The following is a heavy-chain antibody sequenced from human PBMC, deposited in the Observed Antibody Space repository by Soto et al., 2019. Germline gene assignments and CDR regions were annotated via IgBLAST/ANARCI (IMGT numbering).Heavy chain of an antibody. V-gene: IGHV3-7*01. J-gene: IGHJ4*02. CDR3: AKTRGWLEFDY. Sequence: EVQLVESGGGLVQPGGSLRLSCATSGFTFSSYWMSWVRQAPGKGLEWVANIKQDGSENYYVDSVKGRFTISRDNATNSLYIQMIRVRAEAPAVYYCAKTRGWLEFDYWGQRTPVTVSS. D-gene: IGHD5-12*01. CDR1: GFTFSSYW. CDR2: IKQDGSEN.